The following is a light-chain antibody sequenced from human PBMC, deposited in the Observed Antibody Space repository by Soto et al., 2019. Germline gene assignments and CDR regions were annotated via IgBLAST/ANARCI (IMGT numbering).Light chain of an antibody. V-gene: IGKV1-12*01. Sequence: DIQMTQSPSSVSASVGDRVTITCRASQRFSSWLAWYQQKPGKAPKLLIYATSSLQSGVPSRFSGSGSATDFTLTISTLQPEDFATYYCQQADSFPYTFGQGTKLEIK. CDR1: QRFSSW. J-gene: IGKJ2*01. CDR3: QQADSFPYT. CDR2: ATS.